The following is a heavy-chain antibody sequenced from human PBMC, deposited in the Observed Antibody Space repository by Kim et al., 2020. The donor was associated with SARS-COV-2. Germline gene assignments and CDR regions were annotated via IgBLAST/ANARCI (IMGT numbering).Heavy chain of an antibody. CDR3: ASWLRGFYSYGEYYFDY. CDR2: IYYSGST. D-gene: IGHD5-18*01. Sequence: SETLSLTCTVSSGSISSSSYYWGWIRQPPGKGLEWIGSIYYSGSTYYNPSLKSRVTISVDTSKNQFSLKLSSVTAADTAVYYCASWLRGFYSYGEYYFDYWGQGTLVTVSS. V-gene: IGHV4-39*01. CDR1: SGSISSSSYY. J-gene: IGHJ4*02.